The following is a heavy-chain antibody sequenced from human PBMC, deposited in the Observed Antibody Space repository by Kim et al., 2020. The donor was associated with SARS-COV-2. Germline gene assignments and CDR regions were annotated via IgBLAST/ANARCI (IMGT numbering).Heavy chain of an antibody. CDR2: IYYSGST. Sequence: SETLSLTCTVSGGSISSSSYYWGWIRQPPGKGLEWIGSIYYSGSTYYNPSLKSRVTISVDTSKNQFSLKLSSVTAADTAVYYCARRIRRTVAGRVVYYFDYWGQGTLVTVSS. CDR3: ARRIRRTVAGRVVYYFDY. J-gene: IGHJ4*02. CDR1: GGSISSSSYY. V-gene: IGHV4-39*01. D-gene: IGHD6-19*01.